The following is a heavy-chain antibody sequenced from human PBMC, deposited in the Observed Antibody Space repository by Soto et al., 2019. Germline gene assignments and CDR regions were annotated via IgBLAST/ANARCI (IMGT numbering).Heavy chain of an antibody. D-gene: IGHD2-15*01. CDR1: GGSIINGDTY. V-gene: IGHV4-31*03. J-gene: IGHJ4*02. Sequence: QVQLQESGPGLVKPSQTLSLTCTVSGGSIINGDTYLNWIRQHPEKRLEWMGYINYRGTTNYNPALKSRILISIDTSKNQFSLRLTSVTAADTAVYYCARDAPGVAPYWGQGTLVTVSS. CDR3: ARDAPGVAPY. CDR2: INYRGTT.